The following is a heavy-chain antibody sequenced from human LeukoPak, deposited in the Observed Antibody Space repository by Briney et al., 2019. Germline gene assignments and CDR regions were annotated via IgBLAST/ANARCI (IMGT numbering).Heavy chain of an antibody. Sequence: SETLSLTCSVSGDSINSNYWSWMRQPPGKGLEWIGYIYYGGSTNYNPSLKSRISMSVDTSKNQFSLNLSSVTAADTAVYHCARLLAGCPGGRCRAHFDYWGQGTLVTVSS. CDR3: ARLLAGCPGGRCRAHFDY. CDR1: GDSINSNY. V-gene: IGHV4-59*01. J-gene: IGHJ4*02. D-gene: IGHD2-15*01. CDR2: IYYGGST.